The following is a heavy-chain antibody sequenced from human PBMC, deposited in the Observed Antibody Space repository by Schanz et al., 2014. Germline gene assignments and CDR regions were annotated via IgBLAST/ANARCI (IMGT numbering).Heavy chain of an antibody. D-gene: IGHD3-10*02. CDR3: ARENVGRGFDY. Sequence: QLQLQESGPGLVKPSETLSLTCTVSGGSISSSSYYWGWIRQPPGKGLEWIGSIFYSGSTYYNLSIKSRSTISVDTSKTQFSLKVNSVPAAETAVYYCARENVGRGFDYWGRGALVTVSS. V-gene: IGHV4-39*02. CDR1: GGSISSSSYY. CDR2: IFYSGST. J-gene: IGHJ4*02.